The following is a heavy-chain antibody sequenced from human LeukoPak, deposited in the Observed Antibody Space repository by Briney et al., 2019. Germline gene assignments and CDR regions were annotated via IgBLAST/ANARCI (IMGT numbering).Heavy chain of an antibody. CDR2: ISGSGGST. J-gene: IGHJ6*02. V-gene: IGHV3-23*01. D-gene: IGHD6-19*01. Sequence: AGGSLRLSCAAPGFTFSGYVMSWVRQAPGKGLEWVSAISGSGGSTYYADSVKGRFTISRDNSKNTPYLQMNSLRAEDTAVYYCAKTAVAKNDYYGMDVWGQGTTVTVSS. CDR1: GFTFSGYV. CDR3: AKTAVAKNDYYGMDV.